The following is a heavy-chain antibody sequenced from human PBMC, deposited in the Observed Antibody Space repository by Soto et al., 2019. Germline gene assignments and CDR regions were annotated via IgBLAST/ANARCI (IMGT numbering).Heavy chain of an antibody. CDR1: GGSISSGDYY. CDR2: IYYSGST. CDR3: ARGDSSGYFTMRYFDY. V-gene: IGHV4-30-4*01. Sequence: QVQLQESGPGLVKPSQTLSLTCTVSGGSISSGDYYWSWIRQPPGKGLEWIGYIYYSGSTYYNPSLKGRVTISVDTSKNQFSLKLSSVTAADTAVYYCARGDSSGYFTMRYFDYWGQGTLVTVSS. D-gene: IGHD3-22*01. J-gene: IGHJ4*02.